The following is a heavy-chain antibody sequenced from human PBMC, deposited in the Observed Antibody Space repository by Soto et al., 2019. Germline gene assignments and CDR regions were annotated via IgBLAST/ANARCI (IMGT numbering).Heavy chain of an antibody. CDR1: PFTVSSTS. V-gene: IGHV3-23*01. D-gene: IGHD2-15*01. Sequence: GSLRLSCSASPFTVSSTSMSSVRQAPGRGLEWASRIRISGGRTYYAARVKGRSPISRDNSKNILYLQMNNLRAEETAVYYCAKAQGGSYFDYWGQGTMVTVSS. CDR2: IRISGGRT. J-gene: IGHJ4*02. CDR3: AKAQGGSYFDY.